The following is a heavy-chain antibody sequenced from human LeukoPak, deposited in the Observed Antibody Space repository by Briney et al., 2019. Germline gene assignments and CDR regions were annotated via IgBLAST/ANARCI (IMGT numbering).Heavy chain of an antibody. Sequence: SETLSLTCAVYGGSFSGYYWSWIRQAPGKGLEWIGEINHSGSTNYNPSLKSRVTISVDTSKNQFSLKLSSVTAADTAVYYCARGRERLWFRDLSGVDFDYWGQGTLVTVSS. CDR1: GGSFSGYY. J-gene: IGHJ4*02. CDR2: INHSGST. V-gene: IGHV4-34*01. D-gene: IGHD3-10*01. CDR3: ARGRERLWFRDLSGVDFDY.